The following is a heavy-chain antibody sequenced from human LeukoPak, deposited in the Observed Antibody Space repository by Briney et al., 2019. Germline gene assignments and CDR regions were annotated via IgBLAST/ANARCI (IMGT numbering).Heavy chain of an antibody. CDR2: INPNSGGT. D-gene: IGHD3-22*01. Sequence: GASVKVACKASGYTFTSYDINWVRQAPGQGLEWMGWINPNSGGTNYAQKFQGRVTMTRDTSISTAYMELSRLRSDDTAVYYCARATPAETYYYDSSGYWFDYWGQGTLVTVSS. CDR1: GYTFTSYD. CDR3: ARATPAETYYYDSSGYWFDY. J-gene: IGHJ4*02. V-gene: IGHV1-2*02.